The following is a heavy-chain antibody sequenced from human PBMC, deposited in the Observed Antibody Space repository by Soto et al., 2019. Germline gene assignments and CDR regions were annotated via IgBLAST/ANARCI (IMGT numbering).Heavy chain of an antibody. V-gene: IGHV5-51*01. CDR3: ARSVPVDTAMDSYYFDY. J-gene: IGHJ4*02. D-gene: IGHD5-18*01. CDR1: GYSFTSYW. Sequence: GESLKISCKGSGYSFTSYWIGWVRQMPGKGLEWMGIIYPGDSDTRYSPSFQGQVTISADKSISTAYLQWSSLKASDTAMYYCARSVPVDTAMDSYYFDYWGQGTLVTVSS. CDR2: IYPGDSDT.